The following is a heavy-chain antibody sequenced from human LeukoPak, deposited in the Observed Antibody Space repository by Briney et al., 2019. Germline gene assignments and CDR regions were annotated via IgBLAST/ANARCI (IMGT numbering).Heavy chain of an antibody. CDR2: ISYDGSNK. V-gene: IGHV3-30-3*01. J-gene: IGHJ4*02. D-gene: IGHD3-22*01. CDR3: ARDPYDSSGCLDY. Sequence: GGSLRLSCAASGFTFSSYAMHWVRQAPGKGLEWVAVISYDGSNKYYADSVKGRFTISRDNSKNTLYLQMNSLRAEDTAVYYCARDPYDSSGCLDYWGQGTLVAVSS. CDR1: GFTFSSYA.